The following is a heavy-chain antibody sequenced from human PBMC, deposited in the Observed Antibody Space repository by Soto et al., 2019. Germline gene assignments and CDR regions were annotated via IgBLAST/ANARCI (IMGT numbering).Heavy chain of an antibody. V-gene: IGHV4-30-4*02. J-gene: IGHJ6*02. CDR2: IFSSGTT. D-gene: IGHD3-16*01. Sequence: SETLCLMSIVPGDSLGRGNTYRTWSRPAPGKGPEWIGYIFSSGTTYYNPSLKSRITMSLDTSQNQFSLKLNSVTAADTAVYFCARVPSPFDFYYAMDVWGQGTTVT. CDR1: GDSLGRGNTY. CDR3: ARVPSPFDFYYAMDV.